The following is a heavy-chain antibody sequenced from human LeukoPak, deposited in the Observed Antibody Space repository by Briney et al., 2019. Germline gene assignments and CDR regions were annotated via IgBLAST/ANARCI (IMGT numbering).Heavy chain of an antibody. V-gene: IGHV3-23*01. CDR3: ARRDVVVTGHYLDY. CDR2: TTDSGAST. J-gene: IGHJ4*02. D-gene: IGHD2-21*02. Sequence: GGSLRLSCAASGFSFWSYGMSWVRQAPGKGLEWVSTTTDSGASTWYADSVKGRFTISRDNSKNTLQLQMNSLRAEDTAVYYCARRDVVVTGHYLDYWGQGILVTVSS. CDR1: GFSFWSYG.